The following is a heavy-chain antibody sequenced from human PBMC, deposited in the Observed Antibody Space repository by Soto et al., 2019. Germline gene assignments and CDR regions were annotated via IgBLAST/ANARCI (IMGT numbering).Heavy chain of an antibody. J-gene: IGHJ4*02. V-gene: IGHV4-39*01. D-gene: IGHD3-3*01. CDR3: ARHLHRIPISQA. Sequence: SETLSLTCTVSGGSLSSSSYYWGWIRQPPGKGLEWIGSIYYSGSTYYNPSLKSRVTISVDTSKNQFSLKLSSVTAADTAVYYCARHLHRIPISQAWGQGTLVTV. CDR1: GGSLSSSSYY. CDR2: IYYSGST.